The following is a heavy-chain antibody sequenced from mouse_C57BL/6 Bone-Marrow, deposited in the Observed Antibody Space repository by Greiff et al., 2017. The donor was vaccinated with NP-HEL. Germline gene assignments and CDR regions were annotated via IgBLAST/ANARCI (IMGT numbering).Heavy chain of an antibody. J-gene: IGHJ1*03. V-gene: IGHV1-84*01. CDR3: ARGGFTTVVDFDV. CDR2: IYPGSGNT. D-gene: IGHD1-1*01. Sequence: QVQLQQSGPELVKPGASVKISCKASGYTFTDYYINWVKQRPGRGLEWIGWIYPGSGNTKYNEKFKGKATLTVDTSSSTAYMQLSSLTSEDSAVYFCARGGFTTVVDFDVWGTGTTVTVSS. CDR1: GYTFTDYY.